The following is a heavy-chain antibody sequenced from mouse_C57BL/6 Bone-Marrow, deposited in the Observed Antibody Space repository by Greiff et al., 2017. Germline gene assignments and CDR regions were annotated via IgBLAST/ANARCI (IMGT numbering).Heavy chain of an antibody. D-gene: IGHD2-3*01. V-gene: IGHV5-9-1*02. CDR2: ISSGGDYI. Sequence: EVNVVESGEGLVKPGGSLKLSCAASGFTFSSYAMSWVRQTPEKRLEWVAYISSGGDYIYYADTVKGRFTISRDNARNTLYLQMSSLKSEDTAMYYCTRRSSYDGYPYWYFDVWGTGTTVTVSS. J-gene: IGHJ1*03. CDR1: GFTFSSYA. CDR3: TRRSSYDGYPYWYFDV.